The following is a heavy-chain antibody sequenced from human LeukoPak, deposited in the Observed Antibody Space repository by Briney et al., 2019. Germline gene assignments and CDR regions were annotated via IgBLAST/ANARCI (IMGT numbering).Heavy chain of an antibody. CDR1: GFTFSTYW. CDR3: ARDRIASAGNWRWFVP. V-gene: IGHV3-7*04. Sequence: GGSLTLSCAASGFTFSTYWMSWVRQAPGKGLEWVANIKQDGSEKYYVDSVKGRFTISRDNAKNSLFLQMNSLRADDTAVYYCARDRIASAGNWRWFVPWGQGSLVSVSS. CDR2: IKQDGSEK. J-gene: IGHJ5*02. D-gene: IGHD6-13*01.